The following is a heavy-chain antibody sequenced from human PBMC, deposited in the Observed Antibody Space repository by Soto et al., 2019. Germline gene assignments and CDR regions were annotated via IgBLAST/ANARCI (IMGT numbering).Heavy chain of an antibody. CDR2: ITNDGSAT. V-gene: IGHV3-74*01. CDR3: ARDAAPGSFDL. Sequence: EVQLVESGGGLVQPGGSLRLSCAASGFTFRSFWMHWVRQAPGKGLMWVSRITNDGSATDYADSVRGRFTISRDNAENMLYLQLNNLRADDTAVYYCARDAAPGSFDLWGRGTLVTVSS. J-gene: IGHJ2*01. CDR1: GFTFRSFW. D-gene: IGHD6-25*01.